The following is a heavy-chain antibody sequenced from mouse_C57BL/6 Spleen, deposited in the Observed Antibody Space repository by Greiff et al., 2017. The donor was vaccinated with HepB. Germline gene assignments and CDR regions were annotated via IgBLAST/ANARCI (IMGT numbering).Heavy chain of an antibody. CDR2: IHPNSGST. V-gene: IGHV1-64*01. J-gene: IGHJ4*01. D-gene: IGHD1-1*01. Sequence: QVQLKQPGAELVKPGASVKLSCKASGYTFTSYWMHWVKQRPGQGLEWIGMIHPNSGSTNYNEKFKSKATLTVDKSSSTAYMQLSSLTSEDSAVYYCARDPHYYGSRDYAMDYWGQGTSVTVSS. CDR3: ARDPHYYGSRDYAMDY. CDR1: GYTFTSYW.